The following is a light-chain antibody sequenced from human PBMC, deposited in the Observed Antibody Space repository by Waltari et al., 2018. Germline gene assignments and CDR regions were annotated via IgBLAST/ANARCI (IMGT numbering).Light chain of an antibody. CDR2: KVS. J-gene: IGKJ4*01. Sequence: DVVLTQSPLSLPVTLGQPASISCKSSQSLVHSDGNTYLAWFHQRPGQSPRRLIYKVSNRESGVPDRFSASGSGTDFTLKISRVEAEDVGGFYCMQGTHWPLTFGGGTTVEIK. CDR1: QSLVHSDGNTY. CDR3: MQGTHWPLT. V-gene: IGKV2-30*02.